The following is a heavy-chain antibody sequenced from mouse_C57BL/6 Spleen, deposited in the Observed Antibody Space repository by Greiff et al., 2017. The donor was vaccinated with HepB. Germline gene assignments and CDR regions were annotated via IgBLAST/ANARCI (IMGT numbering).Heavy chain of an antibody. CDR1: GYTFTDYY. Sequence: EVQLQQSGPELVKPGASVKISCKASGYTFTDYYMNWVKQSHGKSLEWIGDINPNNGGTSYNQKFKGKATLTVDKSSSTAYMELRSLTSEDSAVYYCARQNSIYYDYDGFAYWGQGTLVTVSA. J-gene: IGHJ3*01. CDR3: ARQNSIYYDYDGFAY. CDR2: INPNNGGT. D-gene: IGHD2-4*01. V-gene: IGHV1-26*01.